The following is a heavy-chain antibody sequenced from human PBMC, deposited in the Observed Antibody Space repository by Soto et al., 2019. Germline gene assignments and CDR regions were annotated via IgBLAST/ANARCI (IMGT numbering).Heavy chain of an antibody. V-gene: IGHV1-18*01. CDR3: ARIFYDILTGYQAHAFDI. D-gene: IGHD3-9*01. CDR1: GYTFTSYG. J-gene: IGHJ3*02. Sequence: QVQLVQSGAEVKKPGASVKVSCKASGYTFTSYGISWVRQAPGQGLEWMGWISAYNGNTNYAQKLQGRVTMTTDTSTSTAYMELRSLRSDDTAVYYSARIFYDILTGYQAHAFDIWGQGTMVTVSS. CDR2: ISAYNGNT.